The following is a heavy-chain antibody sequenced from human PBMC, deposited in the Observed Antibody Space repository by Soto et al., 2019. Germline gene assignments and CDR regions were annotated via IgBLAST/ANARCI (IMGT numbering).Heavy chain of an antibody. J-gene: IGHJ6*02. CDR1: GFTFSSYD. V-gene: IGHV3-48*01. D-gene: IGHD1-26*01. Sequence: PGGSLRLSCAASGFTFSSYDMNWVRQAPGKGLEWVSYISSSSSTIYYADSVKGRFTISRDNAKSSLYLQMNSLRADDTAVYYCARDLSGGNFYYHGLDVWGPGTPVTVSS. CDR2: ISSSSSTI. CDR3: ARDLSGGNFYYHGLDV.